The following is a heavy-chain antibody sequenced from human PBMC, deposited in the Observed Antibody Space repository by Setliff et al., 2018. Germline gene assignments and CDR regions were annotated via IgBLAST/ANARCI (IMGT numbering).Heavy chain of an antibody. Sequence: LRLSCVASGFTFSNYGMHWVRQAPGKGLEWVALIWNDGSSKFYGDSVKGRFTISRDNSKNTLYLQMDSLRAEDTAVYFCVKGTAHESRDFDYWGQGTLVTVSS. CDR3: VKGTAHESRDFDY. CDR1: GFTFSNYG. J-gene: IGHJ4*02. CDR2: IWNDGSSK. D-gene: IGHD5-18*01. V-gene: IGHV3-33*06.